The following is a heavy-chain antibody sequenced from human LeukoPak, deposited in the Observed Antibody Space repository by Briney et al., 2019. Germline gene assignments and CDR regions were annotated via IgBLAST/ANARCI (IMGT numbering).Heavy chain of an antibody. D-gene: IGHD3-10*01. CDR1: GFTFSSYG. V-gene: IGHV3-33*01. J-gene: IGHJ4*02. CDR2: IWYDGSNK. CDR3: ARENYGSGSYRFDY. Sequence: PGRSLRLSCAASGFTFSSYGMHWVRQAPGKGLEWVAVIWYDGSNKYYADSVKGRFTISRDNSKNTLYLQMNSLRAEDTAVYYCARENYGSGSYRFDYWGQGTLVTVSS.